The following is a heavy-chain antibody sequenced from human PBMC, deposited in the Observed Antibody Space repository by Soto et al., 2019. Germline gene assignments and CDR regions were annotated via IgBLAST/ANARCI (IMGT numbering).Heavy chain of an antibody. V-gene: IGHV1-69*02. CDR2: VNPIVSMS. D-gene: IGHD3-10*01. CDR1: GDTFNFYS. Sequence: QVQLVQSGAEVKRPGSSVKVSCKASGDTFNFYSINWVRQAPGLGLEWMGRVNPIVSMSNYAQKFQGRVTMTPDTSTSTAYMELSSLRSEDTAIYYCASIYGSGYRAFDYWGQGALVTVSS. J-gene: IGHJ4*02. CDR3: ASIYGSGYRAFDY.